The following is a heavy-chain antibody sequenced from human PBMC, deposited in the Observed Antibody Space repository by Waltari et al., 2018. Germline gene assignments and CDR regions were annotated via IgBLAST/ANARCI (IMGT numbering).Heavy chain of an antibody. Sequence: QVQLVQPGAEVTKPGASVKASCMASAYTLTGCYLHWVRQAPGVGLEWRGWINPNSGGTNYAQKFQSRVTMTRDKSISTAYMELSRLGTDDTAVYYCARDFVDTAMVKNLYFDYWGQGTLVTVSS. V-gene: IGHV1-2*02. D-gene: IGHD5-18*01. CDR1: AYTLTGCY. CDR3: ARDFVDTAMVKNLYFDY. J-gene: IGHJ4*02. CDR2: INPNSGGT.